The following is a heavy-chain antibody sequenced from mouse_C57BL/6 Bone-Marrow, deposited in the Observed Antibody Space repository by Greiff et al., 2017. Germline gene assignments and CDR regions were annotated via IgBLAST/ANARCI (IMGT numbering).Heavy chain of an antibody. J-gene: IGHJ2*01. CDR1: GYTFTSYW. Sequence: QVQLQQPGAELVKPGASVKLSCKASGYTFTSYWMQWVKQRPGQGLEWIGEIDPSDSYTNYNQKFKGKATLTVDPSSSTAYMQLSSLTSEDSAVYYCARTGGLQLDFDYWGQGTTLTVSS. V-gene: IGHV1-50*01. CDR2: IDPSDSYT. CDR3: ARTGGLQLDFDY. D-gene: IGHD2-4*01.